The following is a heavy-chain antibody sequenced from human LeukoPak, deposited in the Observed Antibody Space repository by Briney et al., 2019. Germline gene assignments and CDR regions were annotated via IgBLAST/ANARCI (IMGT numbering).Heavy chain of an antibody. D-gene: IGHD2-21*02. CDR2: IDSDGTRT. V-gene: IGHV3-74*03. CDR3: ARSPNCGGDCS. CDR1: GFAFSTYW. J-gene: IGHJ5*02. Sequence: GGSLRLSCAASGFAFSTYWMHWVRQAPGKGLVWVSRIDSDGTRTTYADSVKGRFTISRDNAKNTLYLQMNSMRAEDTAVYYCARSPNCGGDCSWGQGTLVTVSS.